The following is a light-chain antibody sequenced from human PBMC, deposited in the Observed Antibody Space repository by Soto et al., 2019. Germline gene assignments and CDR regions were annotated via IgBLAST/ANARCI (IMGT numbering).Light chain of an antibody. CDR3: HQYISYPYT. CDR2: DAS. J-gene: IGKJ2*01. Sequence: DIQMTQFPSTLSASVGDRVTITCRASQTTNTWLAWYQQKPGTAPTLLIYDASILEGGDPSRFSASGSGAEYTLTIGSLQPNDLATYYCHQYISYPYTFGQGTKVESK. CDR1: QTTNTW. V-gene: IGKV1-5*01.